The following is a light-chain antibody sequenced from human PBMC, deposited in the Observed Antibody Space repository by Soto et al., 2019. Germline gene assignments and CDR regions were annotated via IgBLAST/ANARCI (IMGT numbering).Light chain of an antibody. CDR3: HQFNIWPYT. J-gene: IGKJ2*01. CDR2: TAS. Sequence: EIVMTQSPATLSVSPGERVTLSCRASESVSSNLAWYQQKPGQAPRLLIYTASTRATSIPARFSGSGSGTEFTLTISSLQSEDFAVYHCHQFNIWPYTFGQGTKLEI. V-gene: IGKV3-15*01. CDR1: ESVSSN.